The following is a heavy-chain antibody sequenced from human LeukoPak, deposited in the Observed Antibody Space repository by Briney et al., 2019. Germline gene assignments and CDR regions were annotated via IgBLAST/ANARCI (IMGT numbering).Heavy chain of an antibody. CDR2: ISYDGSNK. Sequence: GRSLRLSCAASGFTFSSYAMHCVRQAPGKGLEWVAVISYDGSNKYYADSVKGRFTISRDNSKNTLYLQMNSLRAEDTAVYYCARVAVTIYYYYYGMDVWGKGTTVTVSS. CDR3: ARVAVTIYYYYYGMDV. V-gene: IGHV3-30*04. CDR1: GFTFSSYA. D-gene: IGHD6-19*01. J-gene: IGHJ6*04.